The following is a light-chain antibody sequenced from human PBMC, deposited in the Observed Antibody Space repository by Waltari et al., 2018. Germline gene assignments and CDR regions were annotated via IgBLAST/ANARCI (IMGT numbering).Light chain of an antibody. CDR2: VNSAGSH. CDR1: SGHSNNI. Sequence: QLVLTQSPSASASLGASVKLTCTLDSGHSNNIVAWLQRRPEKGHRYLMKVNSAGSHTTGDDIPDRFSGSSSGPERYLTISSLQSEDEADYYCQTGGHGTWVFGGGTKLTVV. CDR3: QTGGHGTWV. V-gene: IGLV4-69*01. J-gene: IGLJ3*02.